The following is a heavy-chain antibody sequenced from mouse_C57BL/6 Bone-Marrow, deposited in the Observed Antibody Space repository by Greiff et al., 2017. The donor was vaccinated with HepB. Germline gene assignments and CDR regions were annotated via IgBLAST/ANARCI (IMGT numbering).Heavy chain of an antibody. Sequence: QVQLQQSGAELVRPGASVTLSCKASGYTFTDYEMHWVKQTPVHGLEWIGAIDPETGGTAYNQKFKGKAILTADKSSSTAYMELRSLTSEDSAVYYCTRSDYYGSSPLDYWGQGTLVTVSA. CDR3: TRSDYYGSSPLDY. CDR2: IDPETGGT. J-gene: IGHJ3*01. D-gene: IGHD1-1*01. CDR1: GYTFTDYE. V-gene: IGHV1-15*01.